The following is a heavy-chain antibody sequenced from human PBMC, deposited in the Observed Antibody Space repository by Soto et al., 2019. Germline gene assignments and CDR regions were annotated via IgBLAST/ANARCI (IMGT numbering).Heavy chain of an antibody. D-gene: IGHD2-15*01. CDR2: IGAADDP. CDR1: GFTFSAYD. J-gene: IGHJ6*02. V-gene: IGHV3-13*05. CDR3: ARAYSGRLPRRADYYFAMDV. Sequence: SLRLSCAASGFTFSAYDMHWVRQTTGKGLGWVSAIGAADDPYYLGSVKGRFTISRENAKNSLYLQMNSLRAEDTAVYYCARAYSGRLPRRADYYFAMDVWGQGTTVTVSS.